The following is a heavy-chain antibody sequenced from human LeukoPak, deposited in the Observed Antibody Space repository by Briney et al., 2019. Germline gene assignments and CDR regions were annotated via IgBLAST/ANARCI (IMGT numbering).Heavy chain of an antibody. CDR2: IIPIFGTA. J-gene: IGHJ4*02. Sequence: SVKVSCKASGGTFSNYAISWVRQAPEQGLEWMGGIIPIFGTANYAQKFRGRVTITADKSTRTAYMELSSLRSEDTAVYYCAKVVDYWGQGTLVTVSS. V-gene: IGHV1-69*06. CDR1: GGTFSNYA. CDR3: AKVVDY.